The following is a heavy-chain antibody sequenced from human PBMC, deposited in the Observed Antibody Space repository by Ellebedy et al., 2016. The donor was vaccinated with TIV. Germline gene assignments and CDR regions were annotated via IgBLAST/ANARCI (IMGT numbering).Heavy chain of an antibody. J-gene: IGHJ6*02. CDR2: ISGSSTTI. V-gene: IGHV3-48*04. CDR3: AREQWLSGYCYGMDV. D-gene: IGHD6-19*01. Sequence: GGSLRLXXAASGFTFSSYSMNWVRQAPGKGLEWVSYISGSSTTIYQADSVKGRFTISRDNAKNSLYLQMNSLRAEDTAVYYCAREQWLSGYCYGMDVWGQGTTVTVSS. CDR1: GFTFSSYS.